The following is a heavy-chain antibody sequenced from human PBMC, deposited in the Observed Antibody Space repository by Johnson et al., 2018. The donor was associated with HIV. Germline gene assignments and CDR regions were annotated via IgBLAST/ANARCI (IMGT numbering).Heavy chain of an antibody. J-gene: IGHJ3*02. D-gene: IGHD2-2*01. CDR1: GLTVSSNY. V-gene: IGHV3-66*01. Sequence: VQLVESGGGLVQPGGSLNLPVQSPGLTVSSNYMSWVRQAPGKGLEWVSVIYSGGSKYYADSVKGRFTISRDNSKNTLYLQMNSLRAEDTAVYYCAKTAAADAFDIWGQGTMVTVS. CDR3: AKTAAADAFDI. CDR2: IYSGGSK.